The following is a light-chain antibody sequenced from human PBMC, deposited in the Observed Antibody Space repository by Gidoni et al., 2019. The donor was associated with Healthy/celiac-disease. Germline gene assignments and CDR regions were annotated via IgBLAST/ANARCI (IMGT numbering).Light chain of an antibody. CDR2: GNS. CDR1: SSNIGAGYD. CDR3: QSYDSSLSGSRV. V-gene: IGLV1-40*01. J-gene: IGLJ2*01. Sequence: QSVLTQPPSVSGAPGHRVTISCPGSSSNIGAGYDVHWYQQLPGTAPKLLIYGNSKRPSGVPDRFSGSKSGTSASLAITGLQAEDEADYYCQSYDSSLSGSRVFGGGTKLTVL.